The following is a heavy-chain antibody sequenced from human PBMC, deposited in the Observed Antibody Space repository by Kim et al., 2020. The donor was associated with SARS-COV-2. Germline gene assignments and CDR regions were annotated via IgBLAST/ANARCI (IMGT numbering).Heavy chain of an antibody. J-gene: IGHJ4*02. Sequence: YNPSRKSRVTISVDTSKNQFSLKLSAVTAADTAVYYCARAGRSSWYYFDYWGQGTLVTVSS. V-gene: IGHV4-34*01. CDR3: ARAGRSSWYYFDY. D-gene: IGHD6-13*01.